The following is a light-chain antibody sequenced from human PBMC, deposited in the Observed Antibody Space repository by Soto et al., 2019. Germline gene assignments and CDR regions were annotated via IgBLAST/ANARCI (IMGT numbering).Light chain of an antibody. V-gene: IGLV2-8*01. CDR2: EVN. CDR3: SSYAGSSNV. CDR1: SSDFGGYNY. Sequence: QSVLTQPPSASGSPGQSVAISCTGTSSDFGGYNYVSWYQQHPGKAPKLMIYEVNKRPSGVPDRFSGSKSGNTASLTVSGRQAEDEADYYCSSYAGSSNVFGTGTKLTVL. J-gene: IGLJ1*01.